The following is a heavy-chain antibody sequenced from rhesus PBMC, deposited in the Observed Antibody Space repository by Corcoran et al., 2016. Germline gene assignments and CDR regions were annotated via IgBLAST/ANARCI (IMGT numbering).Heavy chain of an antibody. CDR2: VDPEDGEA. Sequence: EVQLVQSGAEVKKPGASVKISCKSSGSTFTDYYLHWVRQAPGKGREWMGRVDPEDGEAIHAQKFQDRVTITADTSTDTAYMELSSLRSEDTAVYYCATALYWYPPGGLDSWGQGVVVTVSS. CDR3: ATALYWYPPGGLDS. V-gene: IGHV1-111*02. J-gene: IGHJ6*01. D-gene: IGHD2-21*01. CDR1: GSTFTDYY.